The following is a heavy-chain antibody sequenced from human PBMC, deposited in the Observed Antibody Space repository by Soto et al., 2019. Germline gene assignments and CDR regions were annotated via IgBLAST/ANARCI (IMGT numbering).Heavy chain of an antibody. J-gene: IGHJ4*02. V-gene: IGHV4-4*02. CDR1: GGSISSSNW. D-gene: IGHD6-6*01. CDR3: ARSPEPYSSSSDGDY. Sequence: SETLSLTCAVSGGSISSSNWWGWVRQPPGKGLEWIGEIYHSGSTNYNPSLKSRVTISVDKSKNQFSLKLSSVTAADTAVYYCARSPEPYSSSSDGDYWGQGTLVTVSS. CDR2: IYHSGST.